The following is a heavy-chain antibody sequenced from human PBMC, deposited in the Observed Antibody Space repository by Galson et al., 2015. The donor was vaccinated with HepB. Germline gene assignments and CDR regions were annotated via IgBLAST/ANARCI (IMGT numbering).Heavy chain of an antibody. J-gene: IGHJ4*02. CDR2: ISSSGHDM. CDR1: GFIFSRSA. D-gene: IGHD1/OR15-1a*01. Sequence: SLRLSCADSGFIFSRSAMHGVRQAPGTRLEWVSFISSSGHDMHDADSVRGRFTISRDNANNSLYLHMDRLRVEDTAVYYCASDNAFGQNIRYIDYWGQGALVTVSS. CDR3: ASDNAFGQNIRYIDY. V-gene: IGHV3-21*01.